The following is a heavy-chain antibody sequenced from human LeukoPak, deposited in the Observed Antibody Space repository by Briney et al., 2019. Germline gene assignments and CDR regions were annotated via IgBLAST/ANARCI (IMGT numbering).Heavy chain of an antibody. CDR2: INHSGST. CDR1: GGSFSGYY. CDR3: ARGRWFGELLWGFFDY. V-gene: IGHV4-34*01. J-gene: IGHJ4*02. Sequence: SSETLSLTCAVYGGSFSGYYWSWIRQPPGKGLEWIGEINHSGSTNYNPSLKSRVTISVDTSKNQLSLKLSSVTAADTAVYYCARGRWFGELLWGFFDYWGQGTLVTVSS. D-gene: IGHD3-10*01.